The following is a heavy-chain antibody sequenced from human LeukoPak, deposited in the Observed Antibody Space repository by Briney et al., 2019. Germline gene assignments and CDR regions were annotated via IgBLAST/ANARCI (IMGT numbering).Heavy chain of an antibody. J-gene: IGHJ6*02. D-gene: IGHD6-19*01. CDR1: GFTFSSYG. Sequence: GRSLRLSCAASGFTFSSYGMHWVRQAPGKGLEWVAVIWYDGSNKYYADSVKGRFTISRDNSKNTLYLQMNSLRAKDTAVYYCARDLSGEQWLVLNYYYYYGMDVWGQGTTVTVSS. CDR2: IWYDGSNK. V-gene: IGHV3-33*01. CDR3: ARDLSGEQWLVLNYYYYYGMDV.